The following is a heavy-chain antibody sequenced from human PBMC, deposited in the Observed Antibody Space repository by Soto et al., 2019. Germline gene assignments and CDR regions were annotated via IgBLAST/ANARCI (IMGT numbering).Heavy chain of an antibody. J-gene: IGHJ1*01. D-gene: IGHD4-17*01. CDR2: ISSGSETT. V-gene: IGHV3-23*01. CDR1: GFSFGSYA. Sequence: GGSLRLSCAASGFSFGSYAMSWVRQAPGKGLEWVSLISSGSETTYYTDSVKGRFTISRDNSENTLYLQMHSLRAEDPAVYYCAKSPGYGDHCCCWDQGSRFTVAS. CDR3: AKSPGYGDHCCC.